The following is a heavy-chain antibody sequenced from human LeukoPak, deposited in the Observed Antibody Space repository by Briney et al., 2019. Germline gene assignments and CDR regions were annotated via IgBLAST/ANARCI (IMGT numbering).Heavy chain of an antibody. Sequence: GGSLRLSCAASGFTFSTYIMNWVRQAPGKGLEWVSSISSSSSYIYYAGSVKGRFTISRDNAKNSLYLQMNSLRAEDTAVYYCARGSSGWYYFDYWGQGTLVTVSS. J-gene: IGHJ4*02. CDR3: ARGSSGWYYFDY. CDR1: GFTFSTYI. V-gene: IGHV3-21*01. D-gene: IGHD6-19*01. CDR2: ISSSSSYI.